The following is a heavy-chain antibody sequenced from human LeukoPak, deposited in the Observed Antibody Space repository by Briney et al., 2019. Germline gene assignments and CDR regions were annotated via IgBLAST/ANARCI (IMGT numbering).Heavy chain of an antibody. CDR3: ARDSRSVYSYGPLYYYYGMDV. J-gene: IGHJ6*02. D-gene: IGHD5-18*01. V-gene: IGHV4-61*08. Sequence: PSQTLSLTSTVSGGSISTGGYYWSWIRQHPGKGLEWIGYIYYSGSTNYNPSLKSRVTISVDTSKNQFSLKLSSVTAADTAVYYCARDSRSVYSYGPLYYYYGMDVWGQGTTVTVSS. CDR1: GGSISTGGYY. CDR2: IYYSGST.